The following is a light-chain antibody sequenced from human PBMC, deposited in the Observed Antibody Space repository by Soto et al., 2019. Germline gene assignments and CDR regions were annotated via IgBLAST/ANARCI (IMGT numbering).Light chain of an antibody. CDR2: AVS. CDR1: SSDIGSYNH. V-gene: IGLV2-23*02. J-gene: IGLJ1*01. Sequence: QSALTQPASVSGSPGQSITISCSGTSSDIGSYNHVAWYQQFPGKSPKLMIYAVSDRPSGVSDRFSGSKSGNTASLTISGLQAEDEADYYCCSYAGSFYVFGTGTKVTVL. CDR3: CSYAGSFYV.